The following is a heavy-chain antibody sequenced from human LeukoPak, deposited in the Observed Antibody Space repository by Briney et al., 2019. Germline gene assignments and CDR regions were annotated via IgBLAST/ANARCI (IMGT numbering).Heavy chain of an antibody. D-gene: IGHD6-25*01. Sequence: GGSLRLSCAASGFTFSSYGMHWVRQAPGKGLEWVAVISYDGSNKYYADSVKGRFTISRDNSKNTLYLQMNSLRAEDTAVYYCAKESRLHEYYQHWGQGTLVTVSS. V-gene: IGHV3-30*18. J-gene: IGHJ1*01. CDR3: AKESRLHEYYQH. CDR2: ISYDGSNK. CDR1: GFTFSSYG.